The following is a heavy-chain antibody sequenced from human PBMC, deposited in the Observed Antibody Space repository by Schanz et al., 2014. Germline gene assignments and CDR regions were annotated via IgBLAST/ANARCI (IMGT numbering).Heavy chain of an antibody. D-gene: IGHD6-13*01. J-gene: IGHJ6*03. V-gene: IGHV4-34*01. CDR2: INHSANT. CDR3: ARNHLAATDHYYCFYYFDI. Sequence: QVQLQQWGAGLLKPSETLSLNCAVDGGSFSGYYWSWIRQSPDKGLEWIGEINHSANTTYNPSLKSRVTISVESSVNQSVHNLITVTAADATVYYCARNHLAATDHYYCFYYFDIWATGITVIVSS. CDR1: GGSFSGYY.